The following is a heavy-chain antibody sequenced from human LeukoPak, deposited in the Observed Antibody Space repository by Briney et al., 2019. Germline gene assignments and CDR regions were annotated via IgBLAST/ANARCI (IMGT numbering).Heavy chain of an antibody. CDR3: ARRVVIIRWFDP. D-gene: IGHD3-3*01. V-gene: IGHV4-39*07. CDR1: GGSISSGSYY. CDR2: INHSGST. J-gene: IGHJ5*02. Sequence: SETLSLTCTVSGGSISSGSYYWSWIRQPPGKGLEWIGEINHSGSTNYNPSLKSRVTISVDTSKNQFSLKLSSVTAADTAVYYCARRVVIIRWFDPWGQGTLVTVSS.